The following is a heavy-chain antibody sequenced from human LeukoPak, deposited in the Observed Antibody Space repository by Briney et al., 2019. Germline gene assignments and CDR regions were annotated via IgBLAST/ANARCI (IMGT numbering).Heavy chain of an antibody. J-gene: IGHJ5*02. D-gene: IGHD4-11*01. Sequence: SETLSLTCTVSGGSISNSSYYWGWIRQPPGKGLEWIGNIYYSGSTYYNPSLKSRVTISVDTSKNQFSLKVSSVTAADTAVYYCARGRLPYNWFDPWGQGTLVTVSS. CDR1: GGSISNSSYY. V-gene: IGHV4-39*01. CDR3: ARGRLPYNWFDP. CDR2: IYYSGST.